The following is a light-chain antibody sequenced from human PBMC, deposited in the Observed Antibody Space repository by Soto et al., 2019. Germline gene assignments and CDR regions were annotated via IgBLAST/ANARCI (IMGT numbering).Light chain of an antibody. Sequence: EIVLTQSPATLSLSPAERATLSCRARESVSSKLVWYQKKPGPAPSLLIYGAFTRATGIPARFSGTGSGTEFTLTISSLQSEDFVLYYCQQYNNWRTFGQGTKVDIK. CDR1: ESVSSK. J-gene: IGKJ1*01. CDR3: QQYNNWRT. V-gene: IGKV3-15*01. CDR2: GAF.